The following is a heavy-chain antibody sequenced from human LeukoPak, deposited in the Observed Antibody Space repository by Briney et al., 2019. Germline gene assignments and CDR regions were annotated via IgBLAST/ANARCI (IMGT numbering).Heavy chain of an antibody. D-gene: IGHD6-19*01. J-gene: IGHJ4*02. Sequence: PSETLSLTCAVYGGSFSGYYWSWIRQPPGKGLEWIGEINHSGSTNYNPSLKSRVSISVDTSKNQFSLKLSSVTAADTAVYYCARDTTGPRWLPYVAEFDYWGQGTLATVSS. CDR3: ARDTTGPRWLPYVAEFDY. V-gene: IGHV4-34*01. CDR1: GGSFSGYY. CDR2: INHSGST.